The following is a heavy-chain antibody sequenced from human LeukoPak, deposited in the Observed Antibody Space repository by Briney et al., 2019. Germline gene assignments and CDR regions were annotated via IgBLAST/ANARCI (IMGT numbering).Heavy chain of an antibody. CDR2: IKQDGSEK. V-gene: IGHV3-7*02. CDR1: GFSFSSSW. CDR3: ASLWDDGY. J-gene: IGHJ4*02. D-gene: IGHD1-1*01. Sequence: PGGSLSLSCAASGFSFSSSWMTWVRQAAGKGLEWVATIKQDGSEKLYVNSVKGRFTISRDNTKDSLYLQMNSLRADDTAVYYCASLWDDGYWGQGTLVTVSS.